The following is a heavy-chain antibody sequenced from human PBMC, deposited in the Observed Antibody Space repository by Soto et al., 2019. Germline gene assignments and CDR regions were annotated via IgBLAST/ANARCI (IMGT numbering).Heavy chain of an antibody. CDR1: GFTFSSYA. V-gene: IGHV3-30-3*01. Sequence: QVQLVESGGGVVQPGRSLRLSCAASGFTFSSYAMHWVRKAPGKGLEWVAVISYDGSNKYYADSVKGRFTISRDNSKNTLYLQMNSLRAEDTAVYYCARAGVGSSSSRGGDYYYYGMDVWGQGTTVTVSS. D-gene: IGHD6-6*01. J-gene: IGHJ6*02. CDR2: ISYDGSNK. CDR3: ARAGVGSSSSRGGDYYYYGMDV.